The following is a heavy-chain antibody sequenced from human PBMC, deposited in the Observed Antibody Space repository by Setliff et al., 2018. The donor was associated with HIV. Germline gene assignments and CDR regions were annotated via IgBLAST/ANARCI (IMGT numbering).Heavy chain of an antibody. CDR3: ARRIGAGNFDY. V-gene: IGHV4-31*03. D-gene: IGHD3-16*01. J-gene: IGHJ4*02. Sequence: SETLSLTCTVSGGSISSGGYYWSWIRQHPGKGLEWIGYISYSGSTYYTPSLKSRVTISVDTSKNQFSLKLSSVTAADTAVYYCARRIGAGNFDYWGQGTLVTVSS. CDR1: GGSISSGGYY. CDR2: ISYSGST.